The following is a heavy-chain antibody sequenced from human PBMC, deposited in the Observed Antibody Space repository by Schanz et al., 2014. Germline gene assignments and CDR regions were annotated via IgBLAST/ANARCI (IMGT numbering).Heavy chain of an antibody. CDR2: VFYTGTT. Sequence: QLQLQESGPGLVKPSETLSLICSVSGGSINSNSYYWGWIRQPPGKGLEWIGNVFYTGTTYTNPSHGIGPPLPGAPSNNPFYLNLPPVTAADTAVYFCARHGPLAGIPSDYWGRGTLVTVSS. J-gene: IGHJ4*02. CDR1: GGSINSNSYY. CDR3: ARHGPLAGIPSDY. D-gene: IGHD6-19*01. V-gene: IGHV4-39*01.